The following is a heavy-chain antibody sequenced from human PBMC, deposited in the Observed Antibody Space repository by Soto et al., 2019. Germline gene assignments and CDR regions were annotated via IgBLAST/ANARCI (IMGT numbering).Heavy chain of an antibody. Sequence: EVQLVESGGGLVQPGGSLRLSCAASGFTVSSNYMSWVRQAPGKGLESVSFIYSGGTTYYADSVKGRFTISRDSSKNTVFLQMNSLRAEDTAVYYCARGRPGRGNECCAIEYWGQGILVIVSS. J-gene: IGHJ4*02. D-gene: IGHD3-16*01. CDR3: ARGRPGRGNECCAIEY. V-gene: IGHV3-66*01. CDR1: GFTVSSNY. CDR2: IYSGGTT.